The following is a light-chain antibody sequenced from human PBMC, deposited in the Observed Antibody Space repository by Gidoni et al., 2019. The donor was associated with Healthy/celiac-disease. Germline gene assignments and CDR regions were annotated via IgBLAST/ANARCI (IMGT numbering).Light chain of an antibody. CDR2: DAS. CDR1: QDIRNY. J-gene: IGKJ5*01. V-gene: IGKV1-33*01. CDR3: RQYDNPRA. Sequence: DIQMTQSPSSLSASVGDRVTIPCQASQDIRNYLNWYQQKPGKAPKLLIYDASNLEKGGPSRFSGSGSGTDFTFTISSLQPEDIATYYCRQYDNPRAFGQGTRLEIK.